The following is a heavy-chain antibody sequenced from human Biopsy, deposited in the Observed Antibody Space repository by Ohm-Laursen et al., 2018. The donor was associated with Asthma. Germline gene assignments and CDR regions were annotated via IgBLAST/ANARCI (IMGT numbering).Heavy chain of an antibody. V-gene: IGHV3-7*03. CDR2: IKHDGSEN. J-gene: IGHJ4*02. D-gene: IGHD2-15*01. CDR3: AKAREDIVVVVAVSDS. Sequence: SLRLSCAASGFTFGDYWMSWVRQVPGRGLEWVANIKHDGSENNHVDSLKGRFTISRDNSKNTLHLQMNSLRAEDTAVYYCAKAREDIVVVVAVSDSWGQGTLVTVSS. CDR1: GFTFGDYW.